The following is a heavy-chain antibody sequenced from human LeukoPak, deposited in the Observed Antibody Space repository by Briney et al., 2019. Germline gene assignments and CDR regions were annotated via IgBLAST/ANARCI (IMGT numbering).Heavy chain of an antibody. J-gene: IGHJ4*02. V-gene: IGHV3-21*01. CDR1: GFTFSSYS. D-gene: IGHD3-16*02. Sequence: TGGSLRLSCAASGFTFSSYSMNWVRQAPGKGLEWVSSISSSSSYIYYADSVKGRFTISRDNAKNSLYLQMNSLRAEDTAVYYCARHQLRLGELSSPHYFDYWGQGTLVTVSS. CDR3: ARHQLRLGELSSPHYFDY. CDR2: ISSSSSYI.